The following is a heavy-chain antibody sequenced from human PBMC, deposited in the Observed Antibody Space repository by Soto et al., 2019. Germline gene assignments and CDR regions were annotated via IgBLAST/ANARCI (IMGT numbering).Heavy chain of an antibody. CDR1: GFTFSSYS. CDR3: ARVAFQERNAFDI. CDR2: ISSSSSYI. Sequence: GGSLRLSCAASGFTFSSYSMNWVRQAPGKGLEWVSSISSSSSYIYYADSVKGRFTISRDNAKNSLYLQMNSLRAEDTAVYYCARVAFQERNAFDIWGQGTMVTVSS. V-gene: IGHV3-21*01. J-gene: IGHJ3*02.